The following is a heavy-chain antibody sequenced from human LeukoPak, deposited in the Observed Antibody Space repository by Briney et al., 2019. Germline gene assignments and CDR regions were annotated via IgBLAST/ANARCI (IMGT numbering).Heavy chain of an antibody. J-gene: IGHJ4*02. CDR2: ISGSGGNT. V-gene: IGHV3-23*01. D-gene: IGHD3-10*01. CDR1: GFTFSSYA. CDR3: AKRPYGSGSYYVASYFDY. Sequence: GGSLRLSCAASGFTFSSYAMSWVRQAPGKGLEWVSAISGSGGNTYYADSVKGRFTISRDNSKNTLYLQMNSLRAEDTAVYYCAKRPYGSGSYYVASYFDYWGQGTLVTVSS.